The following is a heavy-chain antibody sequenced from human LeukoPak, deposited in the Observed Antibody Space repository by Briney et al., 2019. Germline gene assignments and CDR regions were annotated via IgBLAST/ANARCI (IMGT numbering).Heavy chain of an antibody. CDR1: DGSFSGYY. J-gene: IGHJ6*03. Sequence: SETLSLTCAVYDGSFSGYYWSWIRQPPGKGLEWIGEINHTGSTTYNPSLKSRVIIAVDTSKNQFSLKLTSVTAADTAVYYCAKVGDLFGAHRVRGLPPDYYYMDVWGKGTTVTVSS. CDR3: AKVGDLFGAHRVRGLPPDYYYMDV. V-gene: IGHV4-34*01. CDR2: INHTGST. D-gene: IGHD3-10*01.